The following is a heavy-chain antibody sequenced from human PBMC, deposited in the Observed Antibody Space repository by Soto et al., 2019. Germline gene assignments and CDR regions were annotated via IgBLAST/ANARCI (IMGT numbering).Heavy chain of an antibody. CDR3: TKSRGVAGRPLDD. CDR1: GFVFEDYA. D-gene: IGHD6-6*01. Sequence: DVQLVESGGGLVQPGRSLRLSCAASGFVFEDYAMHWVRQAPGKGLEWVSSITWNSDSLAYTGSVKGRFTISRDNAKNSMYMEMDSLRPEETALYYCTKSRGVAGRPLDDWGQGTLVTVSS. V-gene: IGHV3-9*01. CDR2: ITWNSDSL. J-gene: IGHJ4*02.